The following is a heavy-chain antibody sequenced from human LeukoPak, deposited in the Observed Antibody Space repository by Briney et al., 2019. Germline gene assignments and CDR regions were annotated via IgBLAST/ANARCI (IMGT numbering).Heavy chain of an antibody. CDR3: ARSGGIAAAGTPDY. J-gene: IGHJ4*02. CDR2: IYPGYSDT. V-gene: IGHV5-51*01. Sequence: GESLKTSCKGSGYSFTSYWIGWVRQLPGKGLEWMGIIYPGYSDTSYSPSFQGQVTISADKSISTAYLQWSSLKASDTAMYYCARSGGIAAAGTPDYWGQGTLVTVSS. D-gene: IGHD6-13*01. CDR1: GYSFTSYW.